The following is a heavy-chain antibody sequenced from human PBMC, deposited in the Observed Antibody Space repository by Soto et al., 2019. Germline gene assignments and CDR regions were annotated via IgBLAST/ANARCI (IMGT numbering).Heavy chain of an antibody. Sequence: GGSLRLSCAASGFTFSSYSMNWVRQAPGKGLEWVSYISSSSSTIYYADSVKGRFTISRDNAKNSLYLQMNSLRDEDTAVYYCAREPPGVVWFGESEAGEGYDYWGQGTLVTVSS. D-gene: IGHD3-10*01. J-gene: IGHJ4*02. CDR1: GFTFSSYS. CDR2: ISSSSSTI. V-gene: IGHV3-48*02. CDR3: AREPPGVVWFGESEAGEGYDY.